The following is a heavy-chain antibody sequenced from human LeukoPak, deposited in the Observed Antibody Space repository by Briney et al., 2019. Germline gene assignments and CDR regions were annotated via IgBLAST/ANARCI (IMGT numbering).Heavy chain of an antibody. CDR2: INQDGSEK. CDR1: GFTFSSYW. D-gene: IGHD2-2*01. CDR3: ARDPQGSDDVVVPAAIRGFDP. Sequence: GGSLRLSCAASGFTFSSYWMSWVRQAPGKGLEWVANINQDGSEKYYVDSVKGRFTISRDNAKNSLYLQMNSLRPEDTAVYYCARDPQGSDDVVVPAAIRGFDPWGQGTLVTVSS. V-gene: IGHV3-7*03. J-gene: IGHJ5*02.